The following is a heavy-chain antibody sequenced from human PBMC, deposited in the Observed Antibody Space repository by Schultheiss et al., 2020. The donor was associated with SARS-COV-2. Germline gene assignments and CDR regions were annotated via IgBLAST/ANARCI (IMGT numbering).Heavy chain of an antibody. Sequence: GGSLRLSCAASGFTFSSYWMSWVRQAPGKGLEWVANIKQDGSEKYYVDSVKGRITISRDNAKNSLSLQMNSLRAEDTAVYYCARDHHPTIWSGWGGLGYYCYGMEVWGQGATVTVSS. CDR2: IKQDGSEK. D-gene: IGHD3-10*01. V-gene: IGHV3-7*03. CDR3: ARDHHPTIWSGWGGLGYYCYGMEV. J-gene: IGHJ6*02. CDR1: GFTFSSYW.